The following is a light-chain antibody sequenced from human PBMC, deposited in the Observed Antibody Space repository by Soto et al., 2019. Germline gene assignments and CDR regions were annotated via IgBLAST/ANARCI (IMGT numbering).Light chain of an antibody. J-gene: IGLJ3*02. CDR3: QSFGGSLSGWV. CDR2: EVS. V-gene: IGLV2-14*01. Sequence: QSALTQPASVSGSPGQSITISCTGTSSDIGGSNSVSWYQQHPGQAPKLMISEVSNRPSGVSNRFSGSKSGNTASLTISGLQAEDEADYYCQSFGGSLSGWVFGGGTKLTVL. CDR1: SSDIGGSNS.